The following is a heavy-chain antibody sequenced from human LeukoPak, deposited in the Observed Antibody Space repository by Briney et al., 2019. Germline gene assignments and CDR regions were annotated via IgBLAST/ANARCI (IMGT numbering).Heavy chain of an antibody. CDR1: GYTFTDYY. V-gene: IGHV1-69-2*01. CDR2: VDPEDGET. CDR3: ARVESYSSSWYPRDYYYMDV. Sequence: GATVKISCKASGYTFTDYYMHWVQQAPGKGLEWMGRVDPEDGETIYAEKFQGRVTITADTSTDTAYMELSSLRSEDTAVYYCARVESYSSSWYPRDYYYMDVWGKGTTVTVSS. D-gene: IGHD6-13*01. J-gene: IGHJ6*03.